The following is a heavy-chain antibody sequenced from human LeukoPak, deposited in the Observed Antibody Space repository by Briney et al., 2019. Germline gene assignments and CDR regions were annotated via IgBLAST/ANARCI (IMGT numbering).Heavy chain of an antibody. D-gene: IGHD6-19*01. CDR1: GGSISSYY. CDR2: IYYSGST. CDR3: ARDYRVAGFWYFDL. J-gene: IGHJ2*01. Sequence: SETLSLTCTVSGGSISSYYWSWIRQPPGKGLEWIGYIYYSGSTNYNPSLKSRVTISVDTSKNQFSLKLSSVTAADTAVYYCARDYRVAGFWYFDLWGRGTLVTVSS. V-gene: IGHV4-59*01.